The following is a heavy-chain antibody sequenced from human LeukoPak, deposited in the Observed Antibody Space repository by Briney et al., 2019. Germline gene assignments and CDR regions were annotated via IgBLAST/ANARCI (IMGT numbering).Heavy chain of an antibody. CDR3: ARELPTSSHAFDI. V-gene: IGHV4-39*01. CDR2: SYYSGST. D-gene: IGHD1-26*01. CDR1: GGSISSSSYY. Sequence: PSETLSLTCAVSGGSISSSSYYWGWIRQPPGKGLEWIGRSYYSGSTYYNPSLKTRGTIAVDPPKTQFSLKLSSVTAADTAVYYCARELPTSSHAFDIWGQGTMVTVSS. J-gene: IGHJ3*02.